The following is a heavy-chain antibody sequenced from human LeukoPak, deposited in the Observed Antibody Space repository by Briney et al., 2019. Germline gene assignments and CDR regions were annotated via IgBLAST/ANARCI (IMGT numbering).Heavy chain of an antibody. CDR3: ARQGIVEGAYDAFDI. CDR2: GDPSDSDT. D-gene: IGHD1-26*01. Sequence: GQSLTISCKGSGYSGTSYWISGVRQMPAQGLAWMGRGDPSDSDTNYSPSFQGHVNISADKSISTAYLQWSRLKASETAMYYCARQGIVEGAYDAFDIWGQGTMVTVSS. J-gene: IGHJ3*02. CDR1: GYSGTSYW. V-gene: IGHV5-10-1*01.